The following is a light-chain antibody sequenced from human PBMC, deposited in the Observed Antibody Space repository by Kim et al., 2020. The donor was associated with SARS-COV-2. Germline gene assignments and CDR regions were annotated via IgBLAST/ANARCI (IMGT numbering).Light chain of an antibody. Sequence: ASVGDRVTITCQASHHISIYLNWYQQKPGRAPKLLIYDASKLEPGVPSRFSGSGSGTDFTFTISSLQPEDIATYYCQQYDNPLITFGQGTRLEIK. V-gene: IGKV1-33*01. CDR2: DAS. J-gene: IGKJ5*01. CDR1: HHISIY. CDR3: QQYDNPLIT.